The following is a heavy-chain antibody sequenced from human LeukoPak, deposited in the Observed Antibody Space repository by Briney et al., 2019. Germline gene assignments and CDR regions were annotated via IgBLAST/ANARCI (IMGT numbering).Heavy chain of an antibody. J-gene: IGHJ4*02. CDR1: AFTFSSYG. CDR2: IPYDGNNK. V-gene: IGHV3-30*18. D-gene: IGHD5-12*01. CDR3: AKDRSPGYSGYVGY. Sequence: ARCLRLSCAASAFTFSSYGMHWVRQAPGKGLEWEAAIPYDGNNKYYADSVKGRLTLSRDNSKNTLYLQMNRLRAEGTAVYFCAKDRSPGYSGYVGYWGQGTVVTVSS.